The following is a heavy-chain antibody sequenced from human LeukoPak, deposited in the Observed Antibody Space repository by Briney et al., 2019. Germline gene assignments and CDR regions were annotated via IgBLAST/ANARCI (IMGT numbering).Heavy chain of an antibody. V-gene: IGHV4-59*08. J-gene: IGHJ3*02. D-gene: IGHD6-13*01. CDR3: ARWYSSSWYGAFDI. CDR2: IYYGGST. CDR1: GGSISSYY. Sequence: PSETLSLTCTVSGGSISSYYWSWIRQPPGKGLEWIGYIYYGGSTNYNPSLKSRVTISVDTSKNQFSLKLSSVTAADTAVYYCARWYSSSWYGAFDIWGQGTMVTVSS.